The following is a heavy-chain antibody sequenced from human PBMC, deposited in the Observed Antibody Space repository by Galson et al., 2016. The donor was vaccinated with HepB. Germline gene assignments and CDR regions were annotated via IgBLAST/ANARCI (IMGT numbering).Heavy chain of an antibody. CDR3: AGEPPLMGTPSGIGAFDI. J-gene: IGHJ3*02. CDR1: GDTFTSQY. Sequence: SVKVSCKASGDTFTSQYIHWVRQAPGRGLEWMGVFRLRGGWATYAQKLQGRVTMTRDTSTTTVDMELSSLTSDDTAVYYCAGEPPLMGTPSGIGAFDIWGQGTMVTVSS. CDR2: FRLRGGWA. D-gene: IGHD4-23*01. V-gene: IGHV1-46*01.